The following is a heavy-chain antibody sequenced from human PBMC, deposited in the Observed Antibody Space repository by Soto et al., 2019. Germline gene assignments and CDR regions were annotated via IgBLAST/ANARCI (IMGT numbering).Heavy chain of an antibody. CDR2: IWYDGSNK. CDR3: ARGVAAAGNFDY. J-gene: IGHJ4*02. Sequence: QVPLVESGGGVVQPGRSLRLSCAASGFTFSSYGMHWVRQAPGKGLEWVAVIWYDGSNKYYADSVKGRFTISRDNSKNTLYLQMNSLRAEDTAVYYCARGVAAAGNFDYWGQGTLVTVSS. V-gene: IGHV3-33*01. D-gene: IGHD6-13*01. CDR1: GFTFSSYG.